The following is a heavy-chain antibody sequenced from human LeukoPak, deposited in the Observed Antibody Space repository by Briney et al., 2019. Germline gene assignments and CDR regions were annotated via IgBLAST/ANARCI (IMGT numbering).Heavy chain of an antibody. CDR3: AKQAFYYESSGSPGTQH. CDR2: IYQSGST. V-gene: IGHV4-39*01. Sequence: PSETLSLTCTVSGRSISSSGYYWGWIRQPPGKGLEWIGNIYQSGSTYYNPSLKSRVTISVDTSRNQFSLILSSVTTADTAVYYCAKQAFYYESSGSPGTQHWGQGTLVTVFS. D-gene: IGHD3-22*01. CDR1: GRSISSSGYY. J-gene: IGHJ1*01.